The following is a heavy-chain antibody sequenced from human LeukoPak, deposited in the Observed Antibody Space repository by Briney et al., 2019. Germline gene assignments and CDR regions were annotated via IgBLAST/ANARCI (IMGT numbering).Heavy chain of an antibody. V-gene: IGHV3-23*01. CDR3: AKDRTVEASYWYFDL. CDR2: ISSSGSGGNT. D-gene: IGHD4-23*01. J-gene: IGHJ2*01. Sequence: GGSLRLSCAASGVTLSSYAMSWARQAPGKGLEWVSGISSSGSGGNTHYADSVKGRFTISRDSSKNTLFLHMNTLRAEDTAIYYCAKDRTVEASYWYFDLWGRGTLVTVSS. CDR1: GVTLSSYA.